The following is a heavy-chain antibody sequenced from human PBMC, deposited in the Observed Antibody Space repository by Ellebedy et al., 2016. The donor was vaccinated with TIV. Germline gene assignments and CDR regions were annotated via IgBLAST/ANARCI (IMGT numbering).Heavy chain of an antibody. CDR2: VNQRRTT. Sequence: MPSETLSLTCLVSGGSFNNDHWSWIRQSPGKGLEWIGYVNQRRTTKYNSSLRSRVTISIDTSKNQFSLTVNSVTAADTAVYYCTRGSAPWGQGILVTVSP. J-gene: IGHJ5*02. V-gene: IGHV4-59*08. CDR3: TRGSAP. CDR1: GGSFNNDH.